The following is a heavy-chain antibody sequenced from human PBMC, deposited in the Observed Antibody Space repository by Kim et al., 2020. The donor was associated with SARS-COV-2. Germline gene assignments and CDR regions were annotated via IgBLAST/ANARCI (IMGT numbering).Heavy chain of an antibody. CDR2: ISSSSSYI. J-gene: IGHJ6*02. V-gene: IGHV3-21*01. D-gene: IGHD3-10*01. Sequence: GGSLRLSCAASGFTFSSYSMNWVRQAPGKGLEWVSSISSSSSYIYYADSVKGRFTISRDNAKNSLYLQMNSLRAEDTAVYYCARRKGGWFGELWAHYYYGMDVWGQGTTVTVSS. CDR3: ARRKGGWFGELWAHYYYGMDV. CDR1: GFTFSSYS.